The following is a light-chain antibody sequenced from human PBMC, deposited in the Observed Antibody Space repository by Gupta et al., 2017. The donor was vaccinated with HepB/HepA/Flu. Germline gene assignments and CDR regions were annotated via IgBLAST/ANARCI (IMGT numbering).Light chain of an antibody. Sequence: EIVLTQSPGTISLSPGERATLSCRASETFSSNYLAWYQQKPGQAPRLLIYGASRRATGIPDRFSGIGSGTXFTLTIXRLEPEDLAVYYCQQYGSSPLTFGXGTKVEIK. CDR2: GAS. CDR1: ETFSSNY. V-gene: IGKV3-20*01. J-gene: IGKJ1*01. CDR3: QQYGSSPLT.